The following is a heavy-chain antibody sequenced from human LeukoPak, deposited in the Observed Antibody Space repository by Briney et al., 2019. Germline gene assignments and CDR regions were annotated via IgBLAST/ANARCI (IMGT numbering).Heavy chain of an antibody. CDR3: AKGSGWYV. CDR2: ISGSGGST. Sequence: GGSLRLSCAASGFTFSSSSMSGVRQAPGKGLEWVSVISGSGGSTDYADSVKGRFTISRDNSKNTLYLQINSLRAEDTAVYYCAKGSGWYVWGQGTLVTVSS. CDR1: GFTFSSSS. D-gene: IGHD6-19*01. J-gene: IGHJ4*02. V-gene: IGHV3-23*01.